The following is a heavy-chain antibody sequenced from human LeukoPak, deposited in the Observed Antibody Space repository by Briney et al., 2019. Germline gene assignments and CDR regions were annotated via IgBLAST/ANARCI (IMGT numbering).Heavy chain of an antibody. Sequence: PGGSLRLSCAASGFTFDDYAMHWVRQAPGKGLEWVSGISWNSGSIGYADSVKGRFTISRDNAKNSLYLQMNSLRAEDTAVYYCARVSEQQPFFYYGMDVWGQGTTVTVSS. CDR1: GFTFDDYA. D-gene: IGHD6-13*01. CDR3: ARVSEQQPFFYYGMDV. V-gene: IGHV3-9*01. CDR2: ISWNSGSI. J-gene: IGHJ6*02.